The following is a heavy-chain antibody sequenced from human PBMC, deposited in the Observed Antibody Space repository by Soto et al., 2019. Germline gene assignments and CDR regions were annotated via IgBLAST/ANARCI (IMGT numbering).Heavy chain of an antibody. J-gene: IGHJ4*02. CDR2: IYYSGT. Sequence: PSETLSLTCTVSGGSISSDGYYWSWIRQHPGQGLEWIGYIYYSGTYYNPSLKSRVTISVDTSKNQFSLKLNSVTAADTAVYYCARGTPYDYWGQGTLVTVSS. CDR3: ARGTPYDY. V-gene: IGHV4-31*03. CDR1: GGSISSDGYY.